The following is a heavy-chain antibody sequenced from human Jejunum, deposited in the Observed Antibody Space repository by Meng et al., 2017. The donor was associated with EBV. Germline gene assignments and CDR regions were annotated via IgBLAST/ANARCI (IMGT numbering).Heavy chain of an antibody. Sequence: QVQLVQSGSELKKPGASVKGSCKASGYTFTSSGINWVRQAPGQGLEWMGWINTNTGYPTYAQDFTGRFVFSLDTSVSTAYLQITSLSTEDNAVYYCARVRPGGGWFDPWGQGTLVTASS. J-gene: IGHJ5*02. V-gene: IGHV7-4-1*02. CDR3: ARVRPGGGWFDP. CDR1: GYTFTSSG. CDR2: INTNTGYP. D-gene: IGHD2-8*02.